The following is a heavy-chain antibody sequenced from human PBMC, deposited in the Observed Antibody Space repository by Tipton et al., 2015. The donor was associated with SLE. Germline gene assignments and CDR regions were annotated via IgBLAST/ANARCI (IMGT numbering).Heavy chain of an antibody. CDR1: GGTFSSYA. CDR3: ARDNDGDFLI. D-gene: IGHD2-21*02. CDR2: IIPIFGTA. J-gene: IGHJ4*02. V-gene: IGHV1-69*01. Sequence: QLVQSGAEVKKPGSSVKVSCKASGGTFSSYAISWVRQAPGQGLEWMGGIIPIFGTANYAQKFQGRVAITADESASTVHMELSSLTSEDTAVYFCARDNDGDFLIWGQGTLVTVSS.